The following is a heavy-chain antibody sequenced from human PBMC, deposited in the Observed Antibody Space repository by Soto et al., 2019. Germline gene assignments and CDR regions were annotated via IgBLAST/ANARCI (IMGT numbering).Heavy chain of an antibody. D-gene: IGHD2-2*01. CDR3: TSGGPDIVVVPAATYYYGMDV. J-gene: IGHJ6*02. V-gene: IGHV3-73*01. CDR1: GFTFSGSA. Sequence: GGSLRLSCVASGFTFSGSAMHWVRQASGKGLEWVGRIRSKANSYATAYAASVKGRFTISRDDSKNTAYLQMNSLKTEDTAVYYCTSGGPDIVVVPAATYYYGMDVWGQGTTVTVS. CDR2: IRSKANSYAT.